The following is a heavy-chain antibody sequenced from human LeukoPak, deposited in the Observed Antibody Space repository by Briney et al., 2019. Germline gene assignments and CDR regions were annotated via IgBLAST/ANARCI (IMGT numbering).Heavy chain of an antibody. CDR3: VNQRIESGDY. Sequence: PGRSLRLSCAASGFNFSIYGMHWVRQAPGKGLEWVAVIWYDGSKKYYADSVKGRFTISRDNSMNTLDLQMNSLRAEDTALYYCVNQRIESGDYWGQGTLVTVSS. CDR1: GFNFSIYG. V-gene: IGHV3-33*03. J-gene: IGHJ4*02. CDR2: IWYDGSKK. D-gene: IGHD1-14*01.